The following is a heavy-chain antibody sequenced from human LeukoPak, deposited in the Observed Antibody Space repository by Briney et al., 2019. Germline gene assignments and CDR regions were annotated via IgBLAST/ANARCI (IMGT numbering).Heavy chain of an antibody. CDR3: AREAGGRFDP. CDR2: IYHSGST. Sequence: PSETLSLTCTVSGGSISTSFWSWIRQHPGKGLEWIGYIYHSGSTYYNPSLKSRVTISVDTSKNQFSLKLSSVTAADTAVYYCAREAGGRFDPWGQGTLATVSS. CDR1: GGSISTSF. V-gene: IGHV4-59*12. D-gene: IGHD3-10*01. J-gene: IGHJ5*02.